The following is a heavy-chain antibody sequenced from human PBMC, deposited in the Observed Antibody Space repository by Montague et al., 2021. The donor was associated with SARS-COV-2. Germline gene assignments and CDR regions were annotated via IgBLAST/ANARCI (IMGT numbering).Heavy chain of an antibody. J-gene: IGHJ6*02. CDR3: ARLQGGYYGSGSYRYIGMDV. V-gene: IGHV5-51*01. CDR1: GYSFTDYW. CDR2: IYPGDSDT. Sequence: QSGAEVKKPGESLKISCKGSGYSFTDYWIGWVRQMPGKGLEWMGIIYPGDSDTRYSPSFQGQVIFSADKSISTAYLQWSGLKASDTAMYYCARLQGGYYGSGSYRYIGMDVWGQGTTVTVSS. D-gene: IGHD3-10*01.